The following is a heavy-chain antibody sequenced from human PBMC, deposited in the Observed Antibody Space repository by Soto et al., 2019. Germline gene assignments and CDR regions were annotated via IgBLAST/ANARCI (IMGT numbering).Heavy chain of an antibody. D-gene: IGHD6-13*01. J-gene: IGHJ6*02. CDR3: ATLGSLRNYYCYYGMDV. Sequence: PGESLKISCKGSGYSFTSYWISWVRQMPGKGLEWMGRIDPSDSYTNYSPSFQGHVTISADKSISTAYLQWSSLKASDTAMYYCATLGSLRNYYCYYGMDVCGQGTTVTVSS. CDR1: GYSFTSYW. CDR2: IDPSDSYT. V-gene: IGHV5-10-1*01.